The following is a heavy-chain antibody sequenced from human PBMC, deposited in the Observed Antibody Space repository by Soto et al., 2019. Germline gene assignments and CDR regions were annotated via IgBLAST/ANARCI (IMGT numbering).Heavy chain of an antibody. CDR2: IIPIFGTA. CDR1: GGTFSSYA. CDR3: ATVTYSSSGRGWFDP. Sequence: SVKVSCKASGGTFSSYAISWVRQAPGQGLEWMGGIIPIFGTANYAQKFQGRVTITADESTSTAYMELSSLRSEDTAVYYCATVTYSSSGRGWFDPWGQGTLVTVSS. J-gene: IGHJ5*02. V-gene: IGHV1-69*13. D-gene: IGHD6-6*01.